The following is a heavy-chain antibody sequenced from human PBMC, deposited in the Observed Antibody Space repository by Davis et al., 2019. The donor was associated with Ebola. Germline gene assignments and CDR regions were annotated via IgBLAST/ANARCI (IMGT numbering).Heavy chain of an antibody. CDR1: GFTFSSYA. Sequence: PGGSLRLSCAASGFTFSSYAMSWVRQAPGKGLEWVSAISGSVGSTYYADSVKGRFTISRDNSKNTLYLQMNSLRAEDTAVYYCAKGGYGSLYYYYYGMDVWGQGTTVTVSS. V-gene: IGHV3-23*01. D-gene: IGHD5-18*01. J-gene: IGHJ6*02. CDR2: ISGSVGST. CDR3: AKGGYGSLYYYYYGMDV.